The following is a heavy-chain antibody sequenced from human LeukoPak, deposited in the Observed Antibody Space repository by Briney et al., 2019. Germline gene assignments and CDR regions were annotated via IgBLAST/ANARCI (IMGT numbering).Heavy chain of an antibody. D-gene: IGHD2/OR15-2a*01. Sequence: GGSLRLSCAASGFSFSFFAMHWVRQAPGKGLEWVALISNDGSNKYYADSVKGRFTISRDNSKNTLYLQVNSLRAEDTAVYYCARSGLSRFGFWGQGTLVTVSS. V-gene: IGHV3-30*04. CDR3: ARSGLSRFGF. J-gene: IGHJ4*02. CDR2: ISNDGSNK. CDR1: GFSFSFFA.